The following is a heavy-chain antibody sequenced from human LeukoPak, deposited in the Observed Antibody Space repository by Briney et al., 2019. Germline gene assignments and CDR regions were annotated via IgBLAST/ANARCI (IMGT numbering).Heavy chain of an antibody. CDR3: ARGTYSYGSNGPTFDY. CDR1: GFTFSSYG. D-gene: IGHD5-18*01. CDR2: ISYDGSNT. Sequence: GRSLRLSCAASGFTFSSYGMHWVRQAPGKGLEWVAVISYDGSNTYYADSVKGRFTISRDNSKNTPYLQMNSLRAEDTAVYYCARGTYSYGSNGPTFDYWGQGTLVTVSS. J-gene: IGHJ4*02. V-gene: IGHV3-30*03.